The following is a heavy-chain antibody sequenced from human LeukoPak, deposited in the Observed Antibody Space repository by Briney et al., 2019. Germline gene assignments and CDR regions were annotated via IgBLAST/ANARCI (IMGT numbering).Heavy chain of an antibody. V-gene: IGHV3-23*01. CDR1: GFTFSSYA. Sequence: GGSLRLSCAASGFTFSSYAMIWVRQAPGKGLEGGSAIIDSVGSTYYADSVKSRFTSSRDHSTNTLYLQMHSLRAEDTAVYYCAKDHNDILTGGAFDIWGQGTMVTVSS. J-gene: IGHJ3*02. D-gene: IGHD3-9*01. CDR3: AKDHNDILTGGAFDI. CDR2: IIDSVGST.